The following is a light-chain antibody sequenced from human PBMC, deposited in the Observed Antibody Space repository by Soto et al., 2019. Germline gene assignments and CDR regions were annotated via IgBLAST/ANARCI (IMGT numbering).Light chain of an antibody. CDR1: QDISNS. CDR3: QQYNNLPLT. CDR2: DAS. J-gene: IGKJ4*01. V-gene: IGKV1-33*01. Sequence: DIQMTHSPSSLSASVGDRVTITCQASQDISNSLNWYQQRPGKAPNLLIYDASNLETGVPSRFSGSGSGTHFTHTISSLQPEDIATYQCQQYNNLPLTLGGGTKVDIK.